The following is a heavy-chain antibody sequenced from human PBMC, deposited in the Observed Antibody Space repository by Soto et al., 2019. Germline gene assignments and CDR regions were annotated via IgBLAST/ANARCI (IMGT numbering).Heavy chain of an antibody. D-gene: IGHD3-10*01. CDR1: GNSFVTYA. J-gene: IGHJ4*02. CDR3: ARVPPWGDSGSFYIQHYDS. V-gene: IGHV1-3*01. Sequence: ASVKVSCKSSGNSFVTYAIHWVRQAPGQRLQWMGWINVGSGNTKYAQDFQGRVTFTRDTAATTTFMELSSLRSEDAAVYYCARVPPWGDSGSFYIQHYDSWGQGTLVTVSS. CDR2: INVGSGNT.